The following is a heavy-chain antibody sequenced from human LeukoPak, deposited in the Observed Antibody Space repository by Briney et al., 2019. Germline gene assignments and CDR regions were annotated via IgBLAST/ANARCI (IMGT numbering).Heavy chain of an antibody. CDR3: ARELYYYDSSGGSDAFDI. V-gene: IGHV1-18*01. D-gene: IGHD3-22*01. CDR1: GYTFTSYG. CDR2: ISAYNGNT. Sequence: GASVKVSCKASGYTFTSYGISWVRQAPGQGLEWMGWISAYNGNTNYAQKLQGRATMTTDTSTSTAYMELRSLRSDDTAVYYCARELYYYDSSGGSDAFDIWGQGTMVTVSS. J-gene: IGHJ3*02.